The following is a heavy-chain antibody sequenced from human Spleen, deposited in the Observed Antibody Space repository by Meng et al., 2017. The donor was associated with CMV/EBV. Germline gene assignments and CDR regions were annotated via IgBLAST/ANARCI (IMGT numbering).Heavy chain of an antibody. CDR1: GFSFTYYA. CDR3: AICRDGYNYHFDY. J-gene: IGHJ4*02. V-gene: IGHV3-7*03. D-gene: IGHD5-24*01. CDR2: IKQDGSEK. Sequence: GGSLRLSCAASGFSFTYYAMSWVRQAPGKGLEWVANIKQDGSEKYYVDSVKGRFTISRDNAKNSLYLQINSLRAEDTALYYCAICRDGYNYHFDYWGQGTLVTVSS.